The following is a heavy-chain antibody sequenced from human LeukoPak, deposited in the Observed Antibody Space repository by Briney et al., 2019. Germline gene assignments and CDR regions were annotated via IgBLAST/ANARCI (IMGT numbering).Heavy chain of an antibody. CDR3: VRDQGTWGYNR. J-gene: IGHJ5*02. V-gene: IGHV3-48*03. CDR1: GFIFSNYE. CDR2: INAGGSST. Sequence: GGSLRLSCAASGFIFSNYEMNWVRQAPGKGLEWVSYINAGGSSTYYAVSVKGRFTISRDNAKNSLYLQMNTLRADDTAVYYCVRDQGTWGYNRWGQGTLVTVSS. D-gene: IGHD5-12*01.